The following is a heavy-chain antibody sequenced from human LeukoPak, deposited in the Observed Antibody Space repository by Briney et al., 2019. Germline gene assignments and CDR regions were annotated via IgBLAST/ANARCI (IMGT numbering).Heavy chain of an antibody. CDR1: GFTFSSYA. D-gene: IGHD6-13*01. Sequence: PGGSLRLSCAASGFTFSSYAMSWVRQAPGKGLEWVSAISGSGGSTYYADSVKGRFTISRDNSKNTLYPQMNSLRAEDTAVYYCAKALAAAGTIGWFDPWGQGTLVTVSS. CDR2: ISGSGGST. CDR3: AKALAAAGTIGWFDP. J-gene: IGHJ5*02. V-gene: IGHV3-23*01.